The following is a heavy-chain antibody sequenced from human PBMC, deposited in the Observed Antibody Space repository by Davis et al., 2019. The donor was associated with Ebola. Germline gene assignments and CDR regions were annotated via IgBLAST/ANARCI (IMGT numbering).Heavy chain of an antibody. D-gene: IGHD2-15*01. CDR2: ISWNSDTV. V-gene: IGHV3-9*01. CDR3: AKAKGYCPGGSCSDLGYFDD. J-gene: IGHJ4*02. CDR1: GFTFHDYA. Sequence: PGGSLRLSCITSGFTFHDYAMQWVRRAPGKGLEWVSGISWNSDTVDYAASVKGRFTISRDNAKKSLYLQMNSLRFEDTALNYCAKAKGYCPGGSCSDLGYFDDWGQGTQVTVSS.